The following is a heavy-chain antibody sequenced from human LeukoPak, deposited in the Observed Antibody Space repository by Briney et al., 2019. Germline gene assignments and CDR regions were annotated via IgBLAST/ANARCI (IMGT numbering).Heavy chain of an antibody. D-gene: IGHD6-6*01. J-gene: IGHJ4*02. CDR1: GYTFTSYY. CDR2: INPNSGGT. CDR3: ARDRAARRGGFDY. V-gene: IGHV1-2*02. Sequence: GASVKVSCKASGYTFTSYYMHWVRQAPGQGLEWMGWINPNSGGTNYAQKFQGRVTMTRDTSISTDYMETRRMRSDDKAGYYCARDRAARRGGFDYWGQGTLVTVSS.